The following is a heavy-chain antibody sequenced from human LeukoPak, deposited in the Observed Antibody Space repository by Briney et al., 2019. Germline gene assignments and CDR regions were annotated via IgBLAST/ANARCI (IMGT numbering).Heavy chain of an antibody. CDR1: GFTFSSYA. V-gene: IGHV3-64*01. D-gene: IGHD1-26*01. J-gene: IGHJ4*02. CDR3: ARDLGGSYYSYFDY. CDR2: ISSNGGST. Sequence: PGGSLRLSCAASGFTFSSYAMHWVRQAPGKGLEYVSAISSNGGSTYYANSVKGRFTISRDNSKNTLYLQMGSLRAEDMAVYYCARDLGGSYYSYFDYWGQGTLVTVSS.